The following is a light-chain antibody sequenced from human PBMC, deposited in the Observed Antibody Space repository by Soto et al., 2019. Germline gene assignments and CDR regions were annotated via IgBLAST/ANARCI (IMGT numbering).Light chain of an antibody. CDR2: AAS. J-gene: IGKJ5*01. V-gene: IGKV1-39*01. Sequence: DIQMTQSSSSLSASVGDRVTITCRASQSISSYLNWYQQKPGKAPKLLIYAASSLQSGVPSRFSGSGSGTDFTLTISSLQPGDFATYYCQQSYSTPITFGQGTRLEIK. CDR1: QSISSY. CDR3: QQSYSTPIT.